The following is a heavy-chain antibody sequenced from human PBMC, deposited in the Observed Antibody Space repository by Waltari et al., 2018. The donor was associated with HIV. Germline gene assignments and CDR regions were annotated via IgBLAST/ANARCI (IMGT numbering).Heavy chain of an antibody. CDR1: DDFISSAYH. V-gene: IGHV4-38-2*02. CDR2: ISHSGNV. J-gene: IGHJ4*02. D-gene: IGHD3-3*01. CDR3: AGTSYDLLQGYYFDF. Sequence: QVQLQESGPGLVKPSATLSLTRSVSDDFISSAYHWGWIRQSPGKGLEWIGSISHSGNVVYNPSLKSRTTIVGNPSKNQFFLRLASATAADTAVYYCAGTSYDLLQGYYFDFWGQGRPVTVSS.